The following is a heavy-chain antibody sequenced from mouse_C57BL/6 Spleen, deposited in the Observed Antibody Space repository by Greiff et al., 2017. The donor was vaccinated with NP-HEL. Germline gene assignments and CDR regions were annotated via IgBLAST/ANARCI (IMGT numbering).Heavy chain of an antibody. Sequence: QVQLKESGAELVRPGASVTLSCKASGYTFTDYEMHWVKQTPVHGLEWIGAIDPETGGTAYNQKFKGKAILTADTSSSTAYMELRSLTSEDSAVYYCTPFDYWGQGTTLTVSS. CDR3: TPFDY. J-gene: IGHJ2*01. CDR2: IDPETGGT. V-gene: IGHV1-15*01. CDR1: GYTFTDYE.